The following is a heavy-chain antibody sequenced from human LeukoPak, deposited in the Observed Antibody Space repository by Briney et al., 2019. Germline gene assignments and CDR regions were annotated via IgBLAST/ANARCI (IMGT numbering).Heavy chain of an antibody. CDR2: IIPILGIA. J-gene: IGHJ4*02. CDR1: GGTFSSYA. CDR3: AKAGSSGWYLAY. V-gene: IGHV1-69*04. D-gene: IGHD6-19*01. Sequence: SVKVSCKASGGTFSSYAISWVRQAPGQGLEWMGRIIPILGIANYAQKFQGRVTITADKSTSTAYMELSSLRSEDTALYYCAKAGSSGWYLAYWGQGTLVTVSS.